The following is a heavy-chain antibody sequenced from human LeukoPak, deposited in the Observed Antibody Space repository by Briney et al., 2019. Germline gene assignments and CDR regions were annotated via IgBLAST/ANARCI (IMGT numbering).Heavy chain of an antibody. J-gene: IGHJ1*01. V-gene: IGHV5-51*07. D-gene: IGHD3-22*01. CDR1: GYTFTSYW. CDR2: IYPDDSDT. Sequence: GESLKISCKGSGYTFTSYWIGWVHQMPGKGLEWMGIIYPDDSDTIYSPSFQGQVTFPVDKSISTAYLQWSSLKASDTAIYYCARSYDMSGYHSEFFNHWGQGTLVTVSS. CDR3: ARSYDMSGYHSEFFNH.